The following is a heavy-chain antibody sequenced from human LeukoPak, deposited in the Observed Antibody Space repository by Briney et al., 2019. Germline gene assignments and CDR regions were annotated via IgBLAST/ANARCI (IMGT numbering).Heavy chain of an antibody. Sequence: PSETLSLTCTVSGAPFSSTSYYWGWIRQPPGTGLEWIGSIYYSGNTYYNQSLRSRVTISVDTSKNQFSLKLTSVTAGDTAGYYCARHYYDTSGCYPWYIADWGQGILVTVSS. V-gene: IGHV4-39*01. D-gene: IGHD3-22*01. CDR3: ARHYYDTSGCYPWYIAD. J-gene: IGHJ4*02. CDR2: IYYSGNT. CDR1: GAPFSSTSYY.